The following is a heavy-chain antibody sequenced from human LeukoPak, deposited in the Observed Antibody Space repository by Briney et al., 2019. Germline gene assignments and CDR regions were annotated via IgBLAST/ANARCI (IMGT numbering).Heavy chain of an antibody. J-gene: IGHJ5*02. CDR1: GYTFTGYY. CDR3: ARDKSRTYSGKSSSSPVRWFDP. CDR2: INPNSGGT. Sequence: ASVKVSCKASGYTFTGYYMHWVRQAPGQGLEWMGWINPNSGGTNYAQKFQGRVTMTRDTSISTAYMELSRLRSDDTAVYYCARDKSRTYSGKSSSSPVRWFDPWGQGTLVTVSS. D-gene: IGHD6-6*01. V-gene: IGHV1-2*02.